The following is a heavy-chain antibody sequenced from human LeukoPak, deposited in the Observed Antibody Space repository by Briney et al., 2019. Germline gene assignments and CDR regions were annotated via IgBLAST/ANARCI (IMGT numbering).Heavy chain of an antibody. D-gene: IGHD3-10*01. CDR2: IYSGGST. Sequence: GGSLRLSCAASGFTVSSNYMSWVRQAPGKGLEWVSVIYSGGSTYCADSVKGRFTISRDNSKNTLYLQMNSLRAEDTAVYYCARVVGVLWFGELFDRWFDPWGQGTLVTVSS. V-gene: IGHV3-53*01. CDR1: GFTVSSNY. J-gene: IGHJ5*02. CDR3: ARVVGVLWFGELFDRWFDP.